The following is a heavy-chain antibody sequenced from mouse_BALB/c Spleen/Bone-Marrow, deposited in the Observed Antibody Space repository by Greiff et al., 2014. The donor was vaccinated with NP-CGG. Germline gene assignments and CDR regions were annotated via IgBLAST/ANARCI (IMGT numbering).Heavy chain of an antibody. D-gene: IGHD1-1*01. Sequence: EVQLQQSGSELVKPGASVKLSCAASGFNIKDTYMHWVKQRPEQGLEWIGRIDPANGDTKYDPKFQGKATMTVDTSSNTAYLQLSSLPSGNTAVYYCTVPSFYYSSSYWYFDVWGAGTTVTVSS. J-gene: IGHJ1*01. CDR3: TVPSFYYSSSYWYFDV. CDR2: IDPANGDT. CDR1: GFNIKDTY. V-gene: IGHV14-3*02.